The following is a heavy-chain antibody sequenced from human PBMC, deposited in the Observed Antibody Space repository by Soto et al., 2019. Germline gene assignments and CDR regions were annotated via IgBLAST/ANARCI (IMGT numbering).Heavy chain of an antibody. CDR3: ARHAGGVSQIDY. J-gene: IGHJ4*02. D-gene: IGHD1-26*01. Sequence: PSETLSLTCTVSGGSISSHGYYWGWIRQPPGKGLEWIGTIYYSGTTFYNPSLKSRVTISVYTSKNQLSLKLSSVTAADTAVYYCARHAGGVSQIDYWGQGTLVTVSS. V-gene: IGHV4-39*01. CDR1: GGSISSHGYY. CDR2: IYYSGTT.